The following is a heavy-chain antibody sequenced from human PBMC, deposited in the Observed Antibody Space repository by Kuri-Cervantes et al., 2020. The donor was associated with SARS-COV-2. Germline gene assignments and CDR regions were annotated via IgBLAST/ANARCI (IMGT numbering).Heavy chain of an antibody. CDR1: GFTFSSCA. CDR2: ISGSGGST. J-gene: IGHJ6*02. V-gene: IGHV3-23*01. CDR3: ARGFGVAYYYYGMDV. Sequence: GGSLRLSCAASGFTFSSCAMSWVRQAPGKGLEWVSAISGSGGSTYYADSVKGRFTISRDNSKNTLYLQMNSLRAEDTAVYYCARGFGVAYYYYGMDVWGQGTTVTVSS. D-gene: IGHD3-10*01.